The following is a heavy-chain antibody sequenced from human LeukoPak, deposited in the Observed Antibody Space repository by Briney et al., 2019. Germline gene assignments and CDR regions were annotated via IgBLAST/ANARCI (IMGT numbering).Heavy chain of an antibody. J-gene: IGHJ4*02. V-gene: IGHV3-53*01. D-gene: IGHD5-18*01. Sequence: GGSLRLSCAASGFTVSSNYMSWVRQAPGKGLEWVSVIYSGGSTYYADSVKGRFTISRDNSKNTLYLQMNSLRAEDTAVYYCAAWDTAMVIFDYWGQGTLVTVSS. CDR1: GFTVSSNY. CDR3: AAWDTAMVIFDY. CDR2: IYSGGST.